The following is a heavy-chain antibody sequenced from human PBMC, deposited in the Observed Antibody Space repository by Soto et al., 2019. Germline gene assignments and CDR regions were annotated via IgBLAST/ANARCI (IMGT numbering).Heavy chain of an antibody. V-gene: IGHV1-58*01. CDR1: GFTFTSSA. J-gene: IGHJ6*02. CDR2: IGVGSGNT. Sequence: SVTVSCKACGFTFTSSAVQWVRQARGQRLEWIGWIGVGSGNTNYAQKFQERGTITSDMSTSTGYMELSSLRSEDTAVHYCAAHYYDFWRGYYADGMDAWGQGTTVNVAS. CDR3: AAHYYDFWRGYYADGMDA. D-gene: IGHD3-3*01.